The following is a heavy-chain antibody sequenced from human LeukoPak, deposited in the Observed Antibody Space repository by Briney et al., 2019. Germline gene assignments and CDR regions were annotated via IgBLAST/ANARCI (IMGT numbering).Heavy chain of an antibody. J-gene: IGHJ4*02. V-gene: IGHV3-7*03. CDR1: GLTFSSQW. D-gene: IGHD3-10*01. Sequence: GGSLRLSCAASGLTFSSQWMNWVRQAPGKGLEWVANINQDGSEKYYVDSVKGRFTISRDNTKNSLYLQMNSLRAEDTAVYYCARDSDMVRGVNFDYWGQGTLVTVSS. CDR2: INQDGSEK. CDR3: ARDSDMVRGVNFDY.